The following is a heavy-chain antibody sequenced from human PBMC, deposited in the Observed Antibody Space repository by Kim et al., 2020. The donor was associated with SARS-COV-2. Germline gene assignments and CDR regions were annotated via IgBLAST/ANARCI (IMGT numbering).Heavy chain of an antibody. D-gene: IGHD5-12*01. CDR2: T. CDR3: ARCSRLRPFDY. J-gene: IGHJ4*02. V-gene: IGHV4-31*02. Sequence: TCYNPSLKSRVTISVNTSKHQFSLELGSVAAADTAVYYCARCSRLRPFDYWGQGTLVTVSS.